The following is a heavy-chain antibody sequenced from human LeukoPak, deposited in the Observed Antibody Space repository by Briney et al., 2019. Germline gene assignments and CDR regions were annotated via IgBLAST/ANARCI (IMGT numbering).Heavy chain of an antibody. CDR2: ISSSGSTI. CDR1: GFTFSDYY. V-gene: IGHV3-11*04. Sequence: GGSLRLSCAASGFTFSDYYMSWIRQAPGKGLEWVSYISSSGSTIYYADSVKGRFTISRDNAKNSLYLQMNGLSAEDTAVYYCARDSVSSGWYDNWFDPWGQGTLVTVSS. D-gene: IGHD6-19*01. CDR3: ARDSVSSGWYDNWFDP. J-gene: IGHJ5*02.